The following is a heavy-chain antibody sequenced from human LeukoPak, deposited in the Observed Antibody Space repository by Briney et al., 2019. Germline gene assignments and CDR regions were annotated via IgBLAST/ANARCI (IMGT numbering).Heavy chain of an antibody. CDR1: GFTFSNAW. D-gene: IGHD3-22*01. J-gene: IGHJ4*02. CDR3: TTDYPYDSSGYDY. CDR2: IKSKTDGGTT. Sequence: GGSLRLSCAASGFTFSNAWMSWVRQAPGKGLEWVGRIKSKTDGGTTDYAAPVKGRFTISRDDSKNTLYLQMNSLKTEDTAVYYCTTDYPYDSSGYDYWGQGTLVTVPS. V-gene: IGHV3-15*01.